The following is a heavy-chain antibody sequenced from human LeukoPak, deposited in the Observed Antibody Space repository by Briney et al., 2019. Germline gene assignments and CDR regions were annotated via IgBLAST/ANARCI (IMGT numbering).Heavy chain of an antibody. CDR1: GFCLSTRGVG. V-gene: IGHV2-5*02. Sequence: SRSTPVNPAHTLTLPGTFSGFCLSTRGVGVGWIRQPPGKALVWVALRHWDDDKRCSPSLKSRLTITKDTSKNQVVLTMTNMDPVDTATYYCAHRQEMVVVAATGAFDYWGQGTLVTVSS. CDR3: AHRQEMVVVAATGAFDY. D-gene: IGHD2-15*01. J-gene: IGHJ4*02. CDR2: RHWDDDK.